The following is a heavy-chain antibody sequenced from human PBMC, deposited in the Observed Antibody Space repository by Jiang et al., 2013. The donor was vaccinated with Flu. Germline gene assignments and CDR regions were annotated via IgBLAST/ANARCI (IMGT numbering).Heavy chain of an antibody. D-gene: IGHD2-15*01. V-gene: IGHV4-59*01. Sequence: DSISSYYWSWIRQPPGKGLEWIGYIYYSGSTNYNPSLKSRVTISVDTSKNQFSLKLSSVTAADTAVYYCARGGYCSGGSCLTFDYWGQGTLVTVPS. CDR2: IYYSGST. CDR3: ARGGYCSGGSCLTFDY. J-gene: IGHJ4*02. CDR1: DSISSYY.